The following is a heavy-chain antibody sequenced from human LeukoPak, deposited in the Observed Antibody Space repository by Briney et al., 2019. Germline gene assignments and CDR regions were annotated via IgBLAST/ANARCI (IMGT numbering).Heavy chain of an antibody. CDR1: GFTFSSYS. CDR2: ICSGSRTI. Sequence: GGSLRLSCAASGFTFSSYSMNWVRQAPGKGLEWLSYICSGSRTIVYADSVKGRFTVSRDNAKSSLYLQMDSLRAEDTAVYYCARESISGHRDFDYWGQGALVTVSS. D-gene: IGHD1-26*01. CDR3: ARESISGHRDFDY. V-gene: IGHV3-48*01. J-gene: IGHJ4*02.